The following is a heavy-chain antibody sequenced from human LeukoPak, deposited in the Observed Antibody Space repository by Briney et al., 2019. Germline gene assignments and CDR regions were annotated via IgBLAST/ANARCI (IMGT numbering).Heavy chain of an antibody. CDR3: ARGSNYYYSMDV. Sequence: SETLSLTCAVSGYSISSGYYWGRIRQPPGKGLEWIGSIYQSVATYYSPSLKSRVAISADTPKNQFSLTLTSVTAADMAVYYCARGSNYYYSMDVWGKGTTVTVSS. CDR2: IYQSVAT. J-gene: IGHJ6*04. CDR1: GYSISSGYY. V-gene: IGHV4-38-2*01. D-gene: IGHD3/OR15-3a*01.